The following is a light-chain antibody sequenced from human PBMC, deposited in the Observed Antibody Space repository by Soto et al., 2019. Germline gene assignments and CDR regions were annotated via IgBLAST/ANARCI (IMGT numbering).Light chain of an antibody. CDR2: EVS. CDR1: SSDVGGYNY. V-gene: IGLV2-14*01. Sequence: QSVLTQPASVSGSPGQSITISCTGTSSDVGGYNYVSWYQQHPGKAPKLMIYEVSNRPSGVSYRFSGSKSGSTASLTISGLQAEDEADYYCSSYTSSSTPWVFGGGTKVTVL. J-gene: IGLJ3*02. CDR3: SSYTSSSTPWV.